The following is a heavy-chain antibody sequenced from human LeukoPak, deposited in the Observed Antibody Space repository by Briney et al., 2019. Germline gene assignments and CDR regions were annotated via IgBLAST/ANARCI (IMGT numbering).Heavy chain of an antibody. CDR1: GFTFSDYY. V-gene: IGHV3-11*04. D-gene: IGHD3-22*01. CDR3: ARVVIGGYYDRHFDY. Sequence: PGGSLRLSCAASGFTFSDYYMSWIRQAPGKGLEWVSDISSSGSTIYYADSVKGRFTISRDNAKNSLYLQMNSLRAEDTAVYYCARVVIGGYYDRHFDYWGQGTLVTVSS. CDR2: ISSSGSTI. J-gene: IGHJ4*02.